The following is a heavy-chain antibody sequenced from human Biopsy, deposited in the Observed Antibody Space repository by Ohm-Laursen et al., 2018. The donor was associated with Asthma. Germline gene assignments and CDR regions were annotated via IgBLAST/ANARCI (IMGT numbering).Heavy chain of an antibody. CDR2: INWNGGST. D-gene: IGHD6-19*01. CDR1: GFSLSDYY. V-gene: IGHV3-20*01. J-gene: IGHJ4*02. Sequence: SLRLSCAASGFSLSDYYMSWIRQAPGKGLGWVSGINWNGGSTGYADSVKGRFTISRDNAKNSLYLQMNSLRAEDTALYHCGRDMGGFGSGWFPVEFWGQGTLVTVSS. CDR3: GRDMGGFGSGWFPVEF.